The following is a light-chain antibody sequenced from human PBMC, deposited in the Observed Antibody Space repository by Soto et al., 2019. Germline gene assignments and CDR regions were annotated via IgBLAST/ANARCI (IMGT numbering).Light chain of an antibody. CDR1: KGFSGST. V-gene: IGKV3-20*01. Sequence: EIVLTQSPATCPFLQGEGAPPSSRPVKGFSGSTLAGYQQKLGQAPRLPIYGASSRATGIPDRFSGSGSGTDFTLTISRLEPEDFAVYYCQHYGSFVLTFGGGTKVEIK. J-gene: IGKJ4*01. CDR3: QHYGSFVLT. CDR2: GAS.